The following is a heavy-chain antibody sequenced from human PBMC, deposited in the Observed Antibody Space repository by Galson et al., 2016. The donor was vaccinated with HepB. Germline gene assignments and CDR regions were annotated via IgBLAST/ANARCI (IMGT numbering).Heavy chain of an antibody. CDR1: GGSINSGSYY. V-gene: IGHV4-61*02. D-gene: IGHD3-9*01. Sequence: TLSLTCSVSGGSINSGSYYWTWIRRPAGMGLEYIGRISISGSTNYNPSLRRRVTMSLDTSKSQFSLRLRSVTAADTAVYYCARQPIPDTVLVNYFDYWGQGTLVTVSS. CDR2: ISISGST. CDR3: ARQPIPDTVLVNYFDY. J-gene: IGHJ4*02.